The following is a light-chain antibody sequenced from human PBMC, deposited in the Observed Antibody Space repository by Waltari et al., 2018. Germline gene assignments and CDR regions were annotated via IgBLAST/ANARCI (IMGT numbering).Light chain of an antibody. CDR2: SNN. V-gene: IGLV1-44*01. CDR1: TSNLGSNT. CDR3: AAWDDSLKGVV. Sequence: QSVLTQPPSASGTPGQKITISCSGSTSNLGSNTVDWYQQLPGTAPKLLMYSNNLRPSGVPERFYGSKSGSSASLAIFGLRSEDDADYYCAAWDDSLKGVVFGGGTKVTVL. J-gene: IGLJ2*01.